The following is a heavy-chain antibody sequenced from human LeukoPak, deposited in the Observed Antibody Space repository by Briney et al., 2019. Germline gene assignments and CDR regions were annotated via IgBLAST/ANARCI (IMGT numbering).Heavy chain of an antibody. CDR1: GFTFSRYG. CDR3: ARDRSGYSLVPSSKYNYYYMDV. D-gene: IGHD3-3*01. J-gene: IGHJ6*03. Sequence: GGSLRLSCAASGFTFSRYGMHWVRQAPGKGLEWVVLISYDKSNRYYADSVKGRFTISRDNSKNTMYLQMNSLRAEDTAVYYCARDRSGYSLVPSSKYNYYYMDVWGKGTTVTVSS. V-gene: IGHV3-30*03. CDR2: ISYDKSNR.